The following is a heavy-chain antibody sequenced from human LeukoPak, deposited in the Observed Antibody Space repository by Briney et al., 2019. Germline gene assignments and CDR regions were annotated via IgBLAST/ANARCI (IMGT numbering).Heavy chain of an antibody. V-gene: IGHV1-69*05. CDR2: IIPIFGTA. Sequence: SVKVSCKASGGTFSSYAISWVRQAPGQGLEWMGGIIPIFGTANYAQKFQGRVTITTDESTSTAYMELSSLRSEDTAVYYCASGSSITIFGVVIVDAFDIWGQGTMVTVSS. J-gene: IGHJ3*02. D-gene: IGHD3-3*01. CDR1: GGTFSSYA. CDR3: ASGSSITIFGVVIVDAFDI.